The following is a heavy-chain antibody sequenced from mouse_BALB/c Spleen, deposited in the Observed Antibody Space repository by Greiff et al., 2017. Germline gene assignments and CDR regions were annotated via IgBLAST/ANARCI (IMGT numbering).Heavy chain of an antibody. J-gene: IGHJ2*01. V-gene: IGHV1S56*01. D-gene: IGHD1-2*01. CDR1: GYTFTSYY. CDR3: ARGAYYGYNYFDY. Sequence: QVQLQQSGPELVKPGASVRISCKASGYTFTSYYIHWVKQRPGQGLEWIGWIYPGNVNTKYNEKFKGKATLTADKSSSTAYMQLSSLTSEDSAVYFCARGAYYGYNYFDYWGQGTTLTVSS. CDR2: IYPGNVNT.